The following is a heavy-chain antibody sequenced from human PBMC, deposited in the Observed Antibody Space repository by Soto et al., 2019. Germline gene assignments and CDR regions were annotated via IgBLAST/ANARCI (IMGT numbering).Heavy chain of an antibody. V-gene: IGHV3-48*02. Sequence: GGSLRLSCAASGFTFSSYSMNWVRQAPGKGLEWVSYISSSSSTIYYADSVKGRFTISRDNAKNSLYLQMNSLRDEDTAVYYCARDRGWNYDFWSGSTYYYYGMDVWGQGTTVTVSS. CDR3: ARDRGWNYDFWSGSTYYYYGMDV. CDR1: GFTFSSYS. D-gene: IGHD3-3*01. J-gene: IGHJ6*02. CDR2: ISSSSSTI.